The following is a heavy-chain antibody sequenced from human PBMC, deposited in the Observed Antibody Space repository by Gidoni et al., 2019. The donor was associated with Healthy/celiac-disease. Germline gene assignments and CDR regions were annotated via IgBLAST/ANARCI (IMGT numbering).Heavy chain of an antibody. Sequence: QLQLQESGPGLVKPSETLSLTCTVSGGSISSSSYYWGWIRQPPGKGLEWIGSSYYSGSTYYNPSLKSRVTISVDTSKNQFSLKLSSVTAADTAVYYCARDLSGGHSGAGGLDYWGQGTLVTVSS. CDR2: SYYSGST. J-gene: IGHJ4*02. CDR1: GGSISSSSYY. V-gene: IGHV4-39*07. D-gene: IGHD1-26*01. CDR3: ARDLSGGHSGAGGLDY.